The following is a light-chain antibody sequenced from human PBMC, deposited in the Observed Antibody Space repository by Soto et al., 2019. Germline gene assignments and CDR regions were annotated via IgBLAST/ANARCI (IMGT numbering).Light chain of an antibody. CDR1: QSVSNKY. J-gene: IGKJ2*01. CDR3: QQHGSSPPYT. V-gene: IGKV3-20*01. Sequence: EVVLTQSPGTLSLSPGERATLSCRASQSVSNKYLAWYQQKPGQAPRLLIFVSSDRATGIPDRFSCSGSGTDFTLTISRLEPEDFAVYYCQQHGSSPPYTFGQGTKLEIK. CDR2: VSS.